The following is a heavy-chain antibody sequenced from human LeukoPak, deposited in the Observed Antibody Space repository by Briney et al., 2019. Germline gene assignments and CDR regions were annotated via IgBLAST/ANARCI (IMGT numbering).Heavy chain of an antibody. D-gene: IGHD3-22*01. Sequence: GGPLRLSCAASGFTFSSYAMSWVRQALGKGLEWVSAISGSGGSTYYADSMKGRFTISRDNSKNTLYLQMNSLRAEDTAVYYCAKVDSSGYYYGYFDYWGQGTLVTVSS. CDR3: AKVDSSGYYYGYFDY. CDR1: GFTFSSYA. V-gene: IGHV3-23*01. CDR2: ISGSGGST. J-gene: IGHJ4*02.